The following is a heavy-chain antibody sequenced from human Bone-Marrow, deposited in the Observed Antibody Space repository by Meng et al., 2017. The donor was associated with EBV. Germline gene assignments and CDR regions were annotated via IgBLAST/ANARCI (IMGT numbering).Heavy chain of an antibody. CDR3: AMGLATDFDY. CDR2: INPNSGGT. J-gene: IGHJ4*02. D-gene: IGHD5-12*01. Sequence: QVQLVQSGAEVKKPGCSLKASGKASGYTFTGYYIHWVRQAPGQGLEWVGWINPNSGGTNYAEKFQGRVTMTRDTSITTAFMELSSLKSDDTAVYYCAMGLATDFDYWGQGTLVTVSS. CDR1: GYTFTGYY. V-gene: IGHV1-2*02.